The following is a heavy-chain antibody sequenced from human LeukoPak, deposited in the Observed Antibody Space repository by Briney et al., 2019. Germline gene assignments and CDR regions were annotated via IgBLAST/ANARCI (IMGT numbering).Heavy chain of an antibody. J-gene: IGHJ5*02. CDR1: GGSISTSTSY. Sequence: SETLSLTCTVSGGSISTSTSYWGWTRQPPGKGLEWIGSIYHGGSTYYNPSLKSRVTMSVDTSKNQVSLKMSFVTAADTAVYYCARATGFTSGWRWFDPWGQGTLVTVSS. D-gene: IGHD6-19*01. V-gene: IGHV4-39*07. CDR3: ARATGFTSGWRWFDP. CDR2: IYHGGST.